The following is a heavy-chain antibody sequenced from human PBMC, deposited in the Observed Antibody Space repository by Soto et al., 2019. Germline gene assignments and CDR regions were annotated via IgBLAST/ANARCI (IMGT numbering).Heavy chain of an antibody. CDR3: VRVGYAYGNDP. J-gene: IGHJ5*02. CDR2: ISSSGATI. Sequence: GGSLRLSXAASGFTFSDYYMSWIRQAPGKGLEWISYISSSGATIYYADSVKGRFTTSRDNANNSLFLEMNSLRAEETAVYYCVRVGYAYGNDPWGQGTLVTVSS. V-gene: IGHV3-11*01. CDR1: GFTFSDYY. D-gene: IGHD3-10*01.